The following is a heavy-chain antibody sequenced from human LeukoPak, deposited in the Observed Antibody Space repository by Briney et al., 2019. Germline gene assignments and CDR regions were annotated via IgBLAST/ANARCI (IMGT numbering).Heavy chain of an antibody. CDR3: ARGIVVVTARSYFDY. CDR1: GGSFSGYY. CDR2: TNHSGST. Sequence: SETLSLTCAVYGGSFSGYYWSWIRQPPGKGLEWIGETNHSGSTNYNPSLKSRVTISVDTSKNQFSLKLSSVTAADTAVYYCARGIVVVTARSYFDYWGQGTLVTVSS. V-gene: IGHV4-34*01. J-gene: IGHJ4*02. D-gene: IGHD2-21*02.